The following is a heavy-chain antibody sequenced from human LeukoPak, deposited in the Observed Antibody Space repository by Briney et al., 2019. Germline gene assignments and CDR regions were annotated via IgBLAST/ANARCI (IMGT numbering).Heavy chain of an antibody. Sequence: GWSLRLSCAASGFTFSSYDMHWVRQATGKGLEWVSAISTTGDTYYPGSVKGRFTISRENAKSTLYLQMNSLRAEDTAVYYCARGRSGSNFDSWGQGTLVAVSS. CDR3: ARGRSGSNFDS. CDR2: ISTTGDT. CDR1: GFTFSSYD. D-gene: IGHD1-26*01. V-gene: IGHV3-13*04. J-gene: IGHJ4*02.